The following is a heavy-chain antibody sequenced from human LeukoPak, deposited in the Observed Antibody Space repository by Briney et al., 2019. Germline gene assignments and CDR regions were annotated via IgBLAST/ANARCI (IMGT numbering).Heavy chain of an antibody. J-gene: IGHJ4*02. Sequence: ASVKVSCKASGYTFTSYGISWVRQAPGQGLEWMGWISAYNGNTNYAQKLQGRVTMTTDTSTSTAYMELRSLRSDDTAVYYCARVAGGCLAHYFDYWGQGTLVTVSS. CDR3: ARVAGGCLAHYFDY. D-gene: IGHD6-19*01. V-gene: IGHV1-18*01. CDR1: GYTFTSYG. CDR2: ISAYNGNT.